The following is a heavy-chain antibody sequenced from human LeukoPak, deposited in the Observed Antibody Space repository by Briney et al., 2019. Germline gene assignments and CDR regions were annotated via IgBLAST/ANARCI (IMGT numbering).Heavy chain of an antibody. CDR1: GGSISSGDYY. D-gene: IGHD2-8*02. Sequence: SETLSLTCTVSGGSISSGDYYWSWIRQPPGKGLEWIGYIYYSGSTNYNPSLKSRVTISLDTSKSQFSLQLNSVTAADTAVYYCAREVLGDYFDYWGQGTLVTVSS. CDR3: AREVLGDYFDY. V-gene: IGHV4-61*08. CDR2: IYYSGST. J-gene: IGHJ4*02.